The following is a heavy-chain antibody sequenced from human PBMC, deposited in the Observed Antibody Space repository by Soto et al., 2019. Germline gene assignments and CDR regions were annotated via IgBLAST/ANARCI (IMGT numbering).Heavy chain of an antibody. CDR3: ARGSSYWNDRPLDY. J-gene: IGHJ4*02. Sequence: GGSLRLSCAASGFTFSSYGMHWVRQAPGKGLEWVAVIWYDGSNKYYADSVKGRFTISRDNSKNTLYLQMNSLRAEDTAVYYCARGSSYWNDRPLDYWGQGTLVTVSS. CDR1: GFTFSSYG. V-gene: IGHV3-33*01. D-gene: IGHD1-1*01. CDR2: IWYDGSNK.